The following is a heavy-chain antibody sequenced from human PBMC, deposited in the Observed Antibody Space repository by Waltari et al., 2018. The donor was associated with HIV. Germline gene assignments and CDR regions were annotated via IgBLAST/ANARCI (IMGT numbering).Heavy chain of an antibody. CDR3: AKSRSGVETWDF. D-gene: IGHD3-10*01. CDR1: EFTFKAYG. CDR2: LWQDGGQT. V-gene: IGHV3-33*06. Sequence: QVYLVESGGGVVQPGGSLRLSCVGSEFTFKAYGVHWVRRAPGKGVEWGPVLWQDGGQTYYGDCVRGRFVVSRENGKNTVFLQMNSLREEDTGRYYCAKSRSGVETWDFWGLGTLVIVSS. J-gene: IGHJ3*01.